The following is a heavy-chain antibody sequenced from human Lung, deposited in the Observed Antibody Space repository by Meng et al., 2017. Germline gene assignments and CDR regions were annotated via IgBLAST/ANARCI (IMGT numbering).Heavy chain of an antibody. CDR1: GGSFSGYY. D-gene: IGHD6-19*01. V-gene: IGHV4-34*12. J-gene: IGHJ4*02. CDR2: IIDSGST. Sequence: VQLNQGGAGLLKPSETLSLTGAVVGGSFSGYYWSWIRQPPGKGLEWIGEIIDSGSTNYNPSLKSRVTISVDTSKNQFSLRVTSVTAADRAVYYCVRRTYSSGWYFDYWGQGTLVTVSS. CDR3: VRRTYSSGWYFDY.